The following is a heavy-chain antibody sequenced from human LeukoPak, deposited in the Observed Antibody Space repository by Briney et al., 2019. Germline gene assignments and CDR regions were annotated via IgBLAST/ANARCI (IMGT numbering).Heavy chain of an antibody. J-gene: IGHJ4*02. D-gene: IGHD1-7*01. V-gene: IGHV1-69*13. CDR1: GGTFSSFA. CDR3: ARVSFHNWNYVFGFDY. Sequence: GASVKVSCKASGGTFSSFAISWVRQAPGQGLEWMGGIIPIFGTANYAQKFQGRVTITADESTSTAYMELSSLRSEDTAVYYCARVSFHNWNYVFGFDYWGQGTLVTVSS. CDR2: IIPIFGTA.